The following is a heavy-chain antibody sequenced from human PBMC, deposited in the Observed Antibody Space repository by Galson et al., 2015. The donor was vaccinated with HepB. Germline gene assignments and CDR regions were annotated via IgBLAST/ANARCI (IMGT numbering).Heavy chain of an antibody. V-gene: IGHV4-59*01. CDR3: ARIRGIAAAVLDAFDI. Sequence: QVQLQESGTGLVKPSETLSLTCTVSGGSISSYYWSWIRRPPGKGLEWIGYIYYSGSTNYNPSLKSRVTISVDTSKNQFSLKLSSVTAADTAVYYCARIRGIAAAVLDAFDIWGQGTMVTVSS. CDR1: GGSISSYY. D-gene: IGHD6-13*01. CDR2: IYYSGST. J-gene: IGHJ3*02.